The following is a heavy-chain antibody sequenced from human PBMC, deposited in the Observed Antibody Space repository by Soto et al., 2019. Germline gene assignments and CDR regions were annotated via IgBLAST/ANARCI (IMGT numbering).Heavy chain of an antibody. Sequence: ASVKGSCKAAGYTYTGYFMHWGRQAPGQGLEWMGWINPNSGGTNYAQKFQGWVTMTRDTSISTAYMELSRLRSDDTAVYYCARDTLEVGRSYSGSYYNYGMDVWGQGTTVTVSS. V-gene: IGHV1-2*04. D-gene: IGHD1-26*01. CDR1: GYTYTGYF. CDR2: INPNSGGT. J-gene: IGHJ6*02. CDR3: ARDTLEVGRSYSGSYYNYGMDV.